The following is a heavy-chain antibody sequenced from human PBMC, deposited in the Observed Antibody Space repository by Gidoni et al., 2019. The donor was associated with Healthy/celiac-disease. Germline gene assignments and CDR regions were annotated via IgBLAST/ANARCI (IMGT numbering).Heavy chain of an antibody. CDR1: GYSFTSYW. CDR3: ARLWADSSGYYGYFQY. V-gene: IGHV5-51*01. J-gene: IGHJ1*01. Sequence: ELQLVQSGAEVKKHGESLKISCKSSGYSFTSYWNAWVRQMPGKGREWMGIIYPGDSETRYSPSVQGQVTISADKSISTAYLQWSSLKASDSAMYYCARLWADSSGYYGYFQYWGQGTLVTVSS. D-gene: IGHD3-22*01. CDR2: IYPGDSET.